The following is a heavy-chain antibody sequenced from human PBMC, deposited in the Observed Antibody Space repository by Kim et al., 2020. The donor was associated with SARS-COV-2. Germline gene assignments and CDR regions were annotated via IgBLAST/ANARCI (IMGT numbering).Heavy chain of an antibody. CDR2: TT. D-gene: IGHD1-1*01. CDR3: AREYNGLFDS. J-gene: IGHJ4*02. Sequence: TTYYADSVRGRFTISRNNSKDTLYLQMNSLGAEDSALYYCAREYNGLFDSWGQGTLVTVSS. V-gene: IGHV3-23*03.